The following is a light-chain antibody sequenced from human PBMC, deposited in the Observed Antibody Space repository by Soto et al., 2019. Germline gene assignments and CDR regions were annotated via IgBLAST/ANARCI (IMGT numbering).Light chain of an antibody. CDR2: AAS. Sequence: DIQMTQSPSSLSASVGDRVTITCRASQSISRNLNWYQHKPGKAPKLLIYAASSLQNRVPSRFSGGGSWTEFTLRISSLQPEDFGTYYCQQSYTTASITFGQGTRLEIK. CDR3: QQSYTTASIT. V-gene: IGKV1-39*01. J-gene: IGKJ5*01. CDR1: QSISRN.